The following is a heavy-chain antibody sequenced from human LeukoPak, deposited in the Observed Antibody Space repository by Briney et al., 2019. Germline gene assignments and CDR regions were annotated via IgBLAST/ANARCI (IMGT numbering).Heavy chain of an antibody. CDR2: ISKSGGNT. Sequence: GGSLRLSCAASGFTFSSYAISWVRQAPGKGLEWVPAISKSGGNTYYADSVKGRFTISRDNSKNTQYLQMNSLRAEDTAVYYCATSWGPDTSTSRWGRDGVDVWGQGTTVTVSS. J-gene: IGHJ6*02. D-gene: IGHD3-16*01. CDR3: ATSWGPDTSTSRWGRDGVDV. CDR1: GFTFSSYA. V-gene: IGHV3-23*01.